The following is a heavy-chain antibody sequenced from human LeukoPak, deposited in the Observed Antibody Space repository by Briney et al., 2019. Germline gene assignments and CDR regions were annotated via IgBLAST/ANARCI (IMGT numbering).Heavy chain of an antibody. D-gene: IGHD3-22*01. J-gene: IGHJ1*01. Sequence: GASVKVSCKASGYTFTSYAISWVRQAPGQGLEWMGWISPYSGYTDYAQNLQGRLTMTTDTSTTTACMELRSLRSDDTAIYYCARDQNYYDSSGFKYFPHWGQGTLVTVSS. V-gene: IGHV1-18*01. CDR2: ISPYSGYT. CDR3: ARDQNYYDSSGFKYFPH. CDR1: GYTFTSYA.